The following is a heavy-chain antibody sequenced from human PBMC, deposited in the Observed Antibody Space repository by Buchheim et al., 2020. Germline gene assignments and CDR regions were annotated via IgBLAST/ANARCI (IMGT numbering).Heavy chain of an antibody. CDR1: GFTFSSFA. Sequence: EVQLLESGGDLVQPGESLRLSCAASGFTFSSFAMSWVRQAPGKGLDWISAIGLSGSRTSYADSVKGRFAISRDDSKNTLYLQTNSLRAEDTAVYYCAKRAGGQVRPLQYWGQGTL. CDR2: IGLSGSRT. CDR3: AKRAGGQVRPLQY. D-gene: IGHD3-10*01. J-gene: IGHJ4*02. V-gene: IGHV3-23*01.